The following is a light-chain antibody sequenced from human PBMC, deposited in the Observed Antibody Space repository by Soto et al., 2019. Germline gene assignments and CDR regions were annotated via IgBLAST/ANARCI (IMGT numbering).Light chain of an antibody. V-gene: IGLV2-8*01. CDR3: SSYAGSNIVV. CDR1: SSDVGGYNF. J-gene: IGLJ2*01. Sequence: QSALTQPPSASGSPGQSVTISCTGTSSDVGGYNFVSWYQQHPGKAPQLMIYEVSERPSGVPDRFSGSKSGNTASLTVSGLQAEDEADYYCSSYAGSNIVVFGGGTKVTVL. CDR2: EVS.